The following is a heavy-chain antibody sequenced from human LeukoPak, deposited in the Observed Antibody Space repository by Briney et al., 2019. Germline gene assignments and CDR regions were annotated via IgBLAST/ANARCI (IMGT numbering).Heavy chain of an antibody. CDR2: IRYDGSNQ. J-gene: IGHJ3*02. CDR1: GFTFSIYG. V-gene: IGHV3-30*02. CDR3: AKHDSSTSRRRRTTIGAFDI. Sequence: PGGSLRLSCAASGFTFSIYGMHWVRQAPGKGLEWVAFIRYDGSNQYHADSVKGRFTISRDNSKNTLYLQMNSLRAEDTAVYYCAKHDSSTSRRRRTTIGAFDIWGQGTMVTVSS. D-gene: IGHD2-2*01.